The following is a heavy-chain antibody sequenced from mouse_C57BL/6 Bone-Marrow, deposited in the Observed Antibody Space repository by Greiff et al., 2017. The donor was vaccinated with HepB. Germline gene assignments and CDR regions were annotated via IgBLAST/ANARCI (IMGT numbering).Heavy chain of an antibody. Sequence: QVQLQQPGAELVKPGASVKLSCQASGYTFTSYWMHWVKQRRGQGLEWIGMIHPNSGSTNYNEKFKSKATLTVDKSSSTAYMQLSSLTSEDSAVYYCARAGYAMDYWGQGTSVTVSS. CDR3: ARAGYAMDY. CDR1: GYTFTSYW. CDR2: IHPNSGST. V-gene: IGHV1-64*01. J-gene: IGHJ4*01.